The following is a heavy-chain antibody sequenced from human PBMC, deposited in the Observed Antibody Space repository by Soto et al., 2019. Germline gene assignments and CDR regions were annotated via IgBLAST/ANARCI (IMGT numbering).Heavy chain of an antibody. Sequence: SETLSLTCSVSGGSISSYYCSWIRQPPGKGLEWIAYIYYSGTSYNPSLKSRVSISLATPKNQFSLKLSSVTAADTAVYYCARTYAGSGPNSGGYGFDIWGQGTMVTVSS. CDR1: GGSISSYY. J-gene: IGHJ3*02. CDR2: IYYSGT. V-gene: IGHV4-59*01. CDR3: ARTYAGSGPNSGGYGFDI. D-gene: IGHD3-22*01.